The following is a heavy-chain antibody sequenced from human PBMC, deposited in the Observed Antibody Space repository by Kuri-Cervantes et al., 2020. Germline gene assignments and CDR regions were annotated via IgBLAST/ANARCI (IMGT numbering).Heavy chain of an antibody. CDR3: ARGSSGYIVY. Sequence: SETLSLTCAVSGGSISSSNWWSWVRQPPGKGLEWIGEIYHSGSTNYNPSLKSRVTISGDASKNQFSLRLSSVTAADTAFYYCARGSSGYIVYWGQGTQVTVSS. J-gene: IGHJ4*02. D-gene: IGHD5-12*01. CDR2: IYHSGST. CDR1: GGSISSSNW. V-gene: IGHV4-4*02.